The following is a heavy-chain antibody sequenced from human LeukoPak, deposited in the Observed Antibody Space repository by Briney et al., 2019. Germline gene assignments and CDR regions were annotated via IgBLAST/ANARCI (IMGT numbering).Heavy chain of an antibody. CDR1: GGTFSSYA. D-gene: IGHD5-24*01. CDR2: IIPILGIA. CDR3: ARAGGKGVEMATLRYYFDY. V-gene: IGHV1-69*04. J-gene: IGHJ4*02. Sequence: ASVKVSCKASGGTFSSYAISWVRQAPGQGLEWMGRIIPILGIANYAQKFQGRVTITADKSTSTAYMELSSLRSEDTAVYYCARAGGKGVEMATLRYYFDYWGQGTLVTVSS.